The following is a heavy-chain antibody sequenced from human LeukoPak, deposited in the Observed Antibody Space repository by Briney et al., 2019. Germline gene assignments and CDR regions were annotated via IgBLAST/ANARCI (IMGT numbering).Heavy chain of an antibody. CDR1: GFTLSSYS. V-gene: IGHV3-21*01. Sequence: GGSLRLSCAASGFTLSSYSMNWVRQAPGKVLEWVSSISSSSSYIYYADSVKGRFTISRDNARNSLYLQMNSLRAEDTAVYYCASQGSGYDSPIDHWGQGTLVTVSS. D-gene: IGHD5-12*01. CDR2: ISSSSSYI. J-gene: IGHJ4*02. CDR3: ASQGSGYDSPIDH.